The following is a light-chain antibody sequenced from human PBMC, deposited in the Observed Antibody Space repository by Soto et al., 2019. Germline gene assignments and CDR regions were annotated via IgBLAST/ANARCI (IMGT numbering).Light chain of an antibody. J-gene: IGLJ2*01. CDR3: SSYTSSSTSVV. V-gene: IGLV2-14*01. CDR1: SSDVGTYNY. Sequence: QSALTQPASVSGSPGQSITISYTGTSSDVGTYNYVSWYQQHPGKAPKLMIYDVSYRPSGVCDRFSGSKSGNTASLTISGLQAEDEADYYCSSYTSSSTSVVFGGGTKLTVL. CDR2: DVS.